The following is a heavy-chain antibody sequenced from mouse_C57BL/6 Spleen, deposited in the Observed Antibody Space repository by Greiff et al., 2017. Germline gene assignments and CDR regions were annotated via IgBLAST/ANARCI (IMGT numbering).Heavy chain of an antibody. CDR3: AGAGYVNYVPFAY. Sequence: EVKLLESGGGLVKPGGSLKLSCAASGFTFSDYGMHWVRQAPEKGLEWVAYISSGSSTIYYADTVKGRFTISRDNAKNTLFLQMTSLSSEDTALYYCAGAGYVNYVPFAYWGQGTLVTVSA. CDR1: GFTFSDYG. V-gene: IGHV5-17*01. CDR2: ISSGSSTI. J-gene: IGHJ3*01. D-gene: IGHD2-10*02.